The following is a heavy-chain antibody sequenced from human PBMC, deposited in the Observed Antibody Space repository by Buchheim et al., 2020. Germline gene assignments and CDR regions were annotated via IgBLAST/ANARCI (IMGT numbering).Heavy chain of an antibody. D-gene: IGHD5-12*01. CDR2: ISYDGSNK. CDR1: GFTFSSYA. Sequence: QVQLVESGGGVVQPGRSLRLSCAASGFTFSSYAMHWVRQAPGKGLEWVAVISYDGSNKYYADSVKGRFTISRDTSKTTLYLQMNSLRAEDTAVYYCARDRGYSGYSYGMDVWGQGTT. CDR3: ARDRGYSGYSYGMDV. J-gene: IGHJ6*02. V-gene: IGHV3-30-3*01.